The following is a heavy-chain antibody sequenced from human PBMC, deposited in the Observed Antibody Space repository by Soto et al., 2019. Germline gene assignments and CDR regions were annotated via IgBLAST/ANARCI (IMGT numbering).Heavy chain of an antibody. CDR3: ARRRRDYRYYYYYYGMEV. Sequence: SETLSLTCAVYGGSFSGYYWSWIRQPPGKGLEWIGEINHSGSTNYNPSLKSRVTISVDTSKNQFSLKLSSVTAADTAVYSCARRRRDYRYYYYYYGMEVCGQVTTAT. CDR2: INHSGST. D-gene: IGHD4-17*01. V-gene: IGHV4-34*01. CDR1: GGSFSGYY. J-gene: IGHJ6*02.